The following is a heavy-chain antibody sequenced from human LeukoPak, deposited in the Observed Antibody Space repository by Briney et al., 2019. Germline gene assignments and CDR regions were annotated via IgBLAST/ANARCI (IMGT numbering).Heavy chain of an antibody. J-gene: IGHJ3*01. D-gene: IGHD2-2*01. Sequence: SETLSLTCTVSGGSISSSIHYWGWIRQPPGKGLEWIGSIYYNGNSYYNQSLKSRVTISLDTSKNQLSLILNSVTAADTAVYYCARYGLLGLSEINALDFWGQGTVVTVSS. CDR2: IYYNGNS. CDR3: ARYGLLGLSEINALDF. CDR1: GGSISSSIHY. V-gene: IGHV4-39*07.